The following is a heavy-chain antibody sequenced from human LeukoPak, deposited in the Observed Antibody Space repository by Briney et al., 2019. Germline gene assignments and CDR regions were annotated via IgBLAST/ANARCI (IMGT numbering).Heavy chain of an antibody. D-gene: IGHD6-19*01. V-gene: IGHV4-59*08. CDR1: GGSISSYY. CDR3: ARQSSISSGWYEYGYYYYGMDV. J-gene: IGHJ6*02. Sequence: SETLSLTCTVSGGSISSYYWSWIRQPPGKGLEWTGYIYYSGSTNYNPSLKSRVTISVDTSKNQFSLKLSSVTAADTAVYYCARQSSISSGWYEYGYYYYGMDVWGQGTTVTVSS. CDR2: IYYSGST.